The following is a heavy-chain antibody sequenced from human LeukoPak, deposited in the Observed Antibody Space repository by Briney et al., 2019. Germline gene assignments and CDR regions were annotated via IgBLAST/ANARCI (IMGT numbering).Heavy chain of an antibody. CDR2: INHSGST. CDR1: GVSFSGYY. CDR3: AREPLLLWFGEYT. Sequence: SETLSLTCAVYGVSFSGYYWSGIRQPPGKGLEWIGEINHSGSTNYNPSLKSRVTISVDTSKNQFSLKLSSVTAADTAVYYCAREPLLLWFGEYTWGQGTLVSVSS. J-gene: IGHJ4*02. D-gene: IGHD3-10*01. V-gene: IGHV4-34*01.